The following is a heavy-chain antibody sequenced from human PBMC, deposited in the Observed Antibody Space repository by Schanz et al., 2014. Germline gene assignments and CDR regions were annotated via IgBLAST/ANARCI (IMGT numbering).Heavy chain of an antibody. CDR2: ISAYNGNT. CDR3: AFDRDDAYDI. Sequence: QVQLVQSGAEVKKPGASVKVSCKASGYTFTSYGISWVRQAPGQGLEWMGWISAYNGNTNYAQKLQGRVTMTTDTSTTTVYMDLSSLISEDTAVYYCAFDRDDAYDIWGQGTMVTVSS. J-gene: IGHJ3*02. V-gene: IGHV1-18*01. CDR1: GYTFTSYG. D-gene: IGHD3-9*01.